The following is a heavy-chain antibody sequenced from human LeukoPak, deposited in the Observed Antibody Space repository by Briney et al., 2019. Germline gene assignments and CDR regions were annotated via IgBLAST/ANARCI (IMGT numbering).Heavy chain of an antibody. J-gene: IGHJ4*02. CDR1: GFTFDDFA. V-gene: IGHV3-9*01. D-gene: IGHD2-21*01. CDR2: ISWNSGNI. Sequence: GRSLRLSCAASGFTFDDFAMHWVRQTPGKGLQWVSGISWNSGNIGYADHVRGRFTISRDNAKNSLHLQMNSLTTEDTALYYCAKFSGSDYQPGYFDHWGQGTVGTVSS. CDR3: AKFSGSDYQPGYFDH.